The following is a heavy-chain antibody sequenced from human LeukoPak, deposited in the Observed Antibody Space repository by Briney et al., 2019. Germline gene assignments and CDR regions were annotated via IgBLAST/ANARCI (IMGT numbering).Heavy chain of an antibody. Sequence: ASVKVSCKASGYTFTGYYMHWVRQAPGQGLEWMGWINPNSGGTNYAQKFQGWVTMTRDTSISTAYMELSRLRSDDTAVYYCARDRRIAAAGTSPFYWGQGTLVTVSS. CDR1: GYTFTGYY. J-gene: IGHJ4*02. CDR2: INPNSGGT. CDR3: ARDRRIAAAGTSPFY. D-gene: IGHD6-13*01. V-gene: IGHV1-2*04.